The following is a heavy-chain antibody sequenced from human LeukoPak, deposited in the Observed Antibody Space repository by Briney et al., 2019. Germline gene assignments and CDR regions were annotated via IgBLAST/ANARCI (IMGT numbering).Heavy chain of an antibody. CDR1: GGSISSGGYS. V-gene: IGHV4-30-2*01. CDR2: IYHSGST. J-gene: IGHJ5*02. D-gene: IGHD6-13*01. Sequence: SQTLSLTCAVSGGSISSGGYSWSWIRQPPGKGLEWIGYIYHSGSTYYNPSLKSRVTISVDRSKNQFSLKLSSVTAADTAVYYCASSSSWSEFDPWGQGTPVTVSS. CDR3: ASSSSWSEFDP.